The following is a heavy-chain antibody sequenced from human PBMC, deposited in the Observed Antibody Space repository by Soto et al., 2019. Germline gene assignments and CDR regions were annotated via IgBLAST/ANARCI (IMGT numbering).Heavy chain of an antibody. J-gene: IGHJ6*02. CDR1: GGSIGGYY. CDR3: ARDLWGYCGTDCYPLDV. V-gene: IGHV4-59*01. CDR2: IYYSGST. Sequence: SETLSLTCSVSGGSIGGYYGSWIRQNTGKGLEWIGYIYYSGSTNYNPSLKSRVTISVDTSKNQFSLKLNSVTAADTAVYYCARDLWGYCGTDCYPLDVWGQGTTVTVSS. D-gene: IGHD2-21*02.